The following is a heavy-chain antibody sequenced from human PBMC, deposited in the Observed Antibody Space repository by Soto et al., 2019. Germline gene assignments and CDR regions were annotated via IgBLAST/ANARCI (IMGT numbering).Heavy chain of an antibody. Sequence: VQLQQWGTGLLKPSETLSLTCAVYGGALSDYSWTWIRQAPRRGLEWIGEVDTSGSTNYNPSLESRGTFSIDTSNSQFSLRLSSVTAAATAVYFCARAGNYDVLSGSMYYFDSWGQGTPVTVSS. CDR3: ARAGNYDVLSGSMYYFDS. D-gene: IGHD3-3*01. V-gene: IGHV4-34*01. CDR2: VDTSGST. CDR1: GGALSDYS. J-gene: IGHJ4*02.